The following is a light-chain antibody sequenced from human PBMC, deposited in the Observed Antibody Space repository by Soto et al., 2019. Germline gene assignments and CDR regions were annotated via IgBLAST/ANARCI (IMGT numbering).Light chain of an antibody. CDR3: QQSYSTLRGT. V-gene: IGKV1-39*01. Sequence: DIPTTQSPSSLSASVGDRVTITCRASQSISNYLNWYQQKPGKAPKLLIYAASSLQSGVPSRFSGSGSGTDFTLTISSLQPDDFATYYCQQSYSTLRGTFGPGTKVDLK. CDR1: QSISNY. CDR2: AAS. J-gene: IGKJ3*01.